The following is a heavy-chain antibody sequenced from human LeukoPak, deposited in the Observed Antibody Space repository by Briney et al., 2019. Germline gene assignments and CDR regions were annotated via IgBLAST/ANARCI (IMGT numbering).Heavy chain of an antibody. CDR3: AKGRLTGVSDY. CDR1: GFTFNSYA. V-gene: IGHV3-23*01. J-gene: IGHJ4*02. D-gene: IGHD7-27*01. CDR2: ISGGGGST. Sequence: GGSLRLSCAASGFTFNSYAINWVRQAPGKGLEWVSGISGGGGSTYYADSVKGRFTISRDNSKNTLYLQMNSLRAEDTAVYYCAKGRLTGVSDYWGRGTLVTVSS.